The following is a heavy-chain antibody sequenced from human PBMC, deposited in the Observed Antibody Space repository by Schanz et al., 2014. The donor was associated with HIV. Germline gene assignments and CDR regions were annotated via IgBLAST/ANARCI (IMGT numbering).Heavy chain of an antibody. CDR1: GYSFTNFD. V-gene: IGHV1-69*13. Sequence: VQLVQSRGEVKKPGASVKVSCKASGYSFTNFDVSWVRQAPGQGLEWMGGLIPIFGTPNYAQKFQGRVTITADESTDTAYMELRSLRSEDTAVYYCARVVEIVVVITSRPYYLDSWGQGTLVTVSS. CDR3: ARVVEIVVVITSRPYYLDS. J-gene: IGHJ4*02. CDR2: LIPIFGTP. D-gene: IGHD3-22*01.